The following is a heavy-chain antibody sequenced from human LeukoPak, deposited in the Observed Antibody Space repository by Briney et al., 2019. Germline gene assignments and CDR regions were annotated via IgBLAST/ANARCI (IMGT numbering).Heavy chain of an antibody. Sequence: GGSLRLSCAASGFTFDDYGMSWVRQAPGKGLEWVSGINWNGGSTGYADSVKGRFTISRDNAKNSLYLQMNSLRDEDTAVYYCARDRTVALALDPWGQGTLVTVSS. CDR3: ARDRTVALALDP. CDR2: INWNGGST. J-gene: IGHJ5*02. D-gene: IGHD4-17*01. CDR1: GFTFDDYG. V-gene: IGHV3-20*04.